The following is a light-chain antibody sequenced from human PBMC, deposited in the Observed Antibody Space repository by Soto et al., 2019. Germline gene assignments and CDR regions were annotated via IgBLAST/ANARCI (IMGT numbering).Light chain of an antibody. CDR1: TGPVTSGYY. V-gene: IGLV7-43*01. CDR2: GTS. J-gene: IGLJ2*01. CDR3: LLYYGGAVV. Sequence: QAVVTQETSLTVSPGGTVTLTCASSTGPVTSGYYANWFQQKPGQAPRELIYGTSNKHSWTPARFSGSLLGGKVVLTLSGVQPEDEADYYCLLYYGGAVVFGGGTKLTVL.